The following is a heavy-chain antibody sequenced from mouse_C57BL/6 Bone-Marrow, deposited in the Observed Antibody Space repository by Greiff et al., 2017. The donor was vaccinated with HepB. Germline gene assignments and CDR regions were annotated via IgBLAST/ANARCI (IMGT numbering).Heavy chain of an antibody. Sequence: VQLQQPGAELVKPGASVKMSCKASGYTFTSYWITWVKQRPGQGLEWIGDIYPGSGSTNYNEKFKSKATLTVDTSSSTAYMQLSSLTSEDSAVYYCAIYSNPYYYAMDDWGQGTSVTVSS. D-gene: IGHD2-5*01. V-gene: IGHV1-55*01. CDR1: GYTFTSYW. CDR3: AIYSNPYYYAMDD. J-gene: IGHJ4*01. CDR2: IYPGSGST.